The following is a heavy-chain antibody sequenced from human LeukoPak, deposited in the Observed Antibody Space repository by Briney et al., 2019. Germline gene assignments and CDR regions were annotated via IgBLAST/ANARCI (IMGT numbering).Heavy chain of an antibody. CDR1: GFTFSSYE. J-gene: IGHJ6*02. D-gene: IGHD5-18*01. CDR3: ARVGDTVMEMDG. CDR2: ISSSGSTI. V-gene: IGHV3-48*03. Sequence: GGSLRLSCAASGFTFSSYEMIWVRQAPGKGLEWVSYISSSGSTIYYAESVKGRFTITRDNAKNSLYLQMNSLRAEDTAVYYCARVGDTVMEMDGWGQGTTVTVSS.